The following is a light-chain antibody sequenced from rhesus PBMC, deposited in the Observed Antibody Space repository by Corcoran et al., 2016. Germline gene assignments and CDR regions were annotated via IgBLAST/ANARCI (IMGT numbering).Light chain of an antibody. V-gene: IGKV1-33*02. CDR2: AAY. J-gene: IGKJ1*01. CDR1: QGISSW. Sequence: DIQMTQSPSSLSASVGDRVTITGHSSQGISSWFAWYQQQPGKAPMLLIYAAYNLQSGVPSRLSGSGAGKDITLTISSLPPENFDTYYCQQHNRYSRTVGQGTKVEIK. CDR3: QQHNRYSRT.